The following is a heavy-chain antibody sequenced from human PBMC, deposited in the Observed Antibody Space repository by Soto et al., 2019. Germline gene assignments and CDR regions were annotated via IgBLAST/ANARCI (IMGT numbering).Heavy chain of an antibody. CDR2: INSDGSRT. Sequence: GRSLRLSCSASGFNFSRYWTHWVRQVPGRWLVWVSHINSDGSRTTYADSVKGRFTISRDNAKNTLYLQMNSLRAEDTAVYYCARDLSSCSSARCYSYYYGMDVWGQGTTVTVSS. CDR3: ARDLSSCSSARCYSYYYGMDV. V-gene: IGHV3-74*01. CDR1: GFNFSRYW. D-gene: IGHD2-2*01. J-gene: IGHJ6*02.